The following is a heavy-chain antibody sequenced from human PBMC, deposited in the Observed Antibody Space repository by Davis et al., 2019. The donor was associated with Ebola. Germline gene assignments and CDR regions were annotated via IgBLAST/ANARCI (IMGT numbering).Heavy chain of an antibody. Sequence: GGSLRLSCAASGFTFSSYWMHWVRQAPGKGLEWVSVIEKDGNKRYYADSVKGRFTISRDNSKNTLYLQMNSLRAEDTAVYYCARLHWPYCSGGSCYSSYFDYWGQGTLVTVSS. CDR1: GFTFSSYW. J-gene: IGHJ4*02. CDR2: IEKDGNKR. V-gene: IGHV3-NL1*01. D-gene: IGHD2-15*01. CDR3: ARLHWPYCSGGSCYSSYFDY.